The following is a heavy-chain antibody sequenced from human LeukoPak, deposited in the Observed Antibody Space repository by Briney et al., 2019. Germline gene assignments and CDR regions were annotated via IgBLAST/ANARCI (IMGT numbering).Heavy chain of an antibody. CDR1: GGSISSSSNY. CDR2: INHSGST. V-gene: IGHV4-39*07. CDR3: ARGWGYSYGHGFDY. J-gene: IGHJ4*02. Sequence: PSETLCLTCTVSGGSISSSSNYWGWIRQPPGKGLEWIGEINHSGSTNYNPSLKSRVTISVDTSKNQFSLKLSSVTAADTAVYYCARGWGYSYGHGFDYWGQGTLVTVSS. D-gene: IGHD5-18*01.